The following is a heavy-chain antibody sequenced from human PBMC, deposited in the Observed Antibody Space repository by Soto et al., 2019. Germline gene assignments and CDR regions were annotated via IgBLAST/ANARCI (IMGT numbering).Heavy chain of an antibody. D-gene: IGHD2-21*02. Sequence: GGSLRLSCAASGFTFSGSAMHWVRQASGKGLEWVGRIRSKANSYATAYAASVKGRFTISRDDSKNTAYLQMNSLKTEDTAVYYCTRSPDKGGDQNDWGQGTLVTVSS. CDR1: GFTFSGSA. CDR2: IRSKANSYAT. CDR3: TRSPDKGGDQND. V-gene: IGHV3-73*01. J-gene: IGHJ4*02.